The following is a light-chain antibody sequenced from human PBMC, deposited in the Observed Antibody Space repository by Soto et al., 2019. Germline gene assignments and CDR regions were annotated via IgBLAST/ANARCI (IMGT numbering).Light chain of an antibody. J-gene: IGKJ1*01. V-gene: IGKV3-20*01. CDR3: QHYDST. CDR1: QSVTSTY. Sequence: VLTQSPGTLSLSPGERATLSCRASQSVTSTYLAWYQQKPGQAPRLLIYGASSRATGVPDRFSGSGSGTDFTLTISRLEPEDFAVYFCQHYDSTLGQGTKVDIK. CDR2: GAS.